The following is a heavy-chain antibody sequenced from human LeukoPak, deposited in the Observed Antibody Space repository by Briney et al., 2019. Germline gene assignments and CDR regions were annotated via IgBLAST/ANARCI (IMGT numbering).Heavy chain of an antibody. V-gene: IGHV3-48*04. J-gene: IGHJ4*02. CDR2: ISSSGSTI. CDR1: GFTFSSYS. CDR3: ASGKQWLTTFDY. D-gene: IGHD6-19*01. Sequence: PGGSLGLSCAASGFTFSSYSMNWVRQAPGKGLEWVSYISSSGSTIYYADSVKGRFTISRDNAKNSLYLQMNSLRAEDTAVYYCASGKQWLTTFDYWGQGTLVTVSS.